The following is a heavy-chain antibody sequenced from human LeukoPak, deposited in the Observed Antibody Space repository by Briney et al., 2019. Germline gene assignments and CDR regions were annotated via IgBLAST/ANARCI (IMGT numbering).Heavy chain of an antibody. J-gene: IGHJ4*02. V-gene: IGHV3-33*01. CDR1: GFTFSDYG. CDR3: ARTRYNSGGGDY. D-gene: IGHD6-19*01. Sequence: GGSLRLSCAVSGFTFSDYGMHWVRQAPGKGLEWVAVIWYDGTNKYCADSVEGRFTISRDNSKNTLYLQMNSLRAEDTAVYYCARTRYNSGGGDYWGQGTPVTVSP. CDR2: IWYDGTNK.